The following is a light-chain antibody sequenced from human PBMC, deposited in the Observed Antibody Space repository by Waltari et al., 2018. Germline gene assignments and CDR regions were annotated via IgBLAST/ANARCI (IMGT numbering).Light chain of an antibody. CDR3: CSCAGSSPSVV. Sequence: QSALTQPASVSGSPGQSITISCTGTSSDVGSYNLVSWYQHHPGKAPKVMIYEGSERPSGVSHRFSGSKSGNTASLTISGLQAEDEAEYYCCSCAGSSPSVVFGGGTKLTVL. CDR1: SSDVGSYNL. CDR2: EGS. V-gene: IGLV2-23*01. J-gene: IGLJ2*01.